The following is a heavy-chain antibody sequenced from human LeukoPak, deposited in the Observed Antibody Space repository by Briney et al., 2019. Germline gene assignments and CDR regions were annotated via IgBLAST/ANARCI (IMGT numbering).Heavy chain of an antibody. Sequence: SETLSLTCTVSGGSISSYYWSWIRQPPGKGLEWIGYIYYSGSTNYNPSLKSRVTISVDTSKNQFSLKLSSVTAADTAVYHCAGHSSSLDAFDIWGQGTMVTVSS. J-gene: IGHJ3*02. CDR2: IYYSGST. CDR3: AGHSSSLDAFDI. D-gene: IGHD6-13*01. V-gene: IGHV4-59*01. CDR1: GGSISSYY.